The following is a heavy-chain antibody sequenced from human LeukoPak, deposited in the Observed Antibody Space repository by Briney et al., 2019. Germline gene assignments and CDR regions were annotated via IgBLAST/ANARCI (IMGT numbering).Heavy chain of an antibody. Sequence: SETLSLTCTVSGGSIRSYYWGWIRQPPGKGLEWIGYIYYSGSTNYNPSLKSRVTISVDTSKNQFSLRLSSVTAADTAVYYCARRVVVAATMIDYWGQGTLVTVSS. CDR3: ARRVVVAATMIDY. V-gene: IGHV4-59*08. CDR2: IYYSGST. CDR1: GGSIRSYY. D-gene: IGHD2-15*01. J-gene: IGHJ4*02.